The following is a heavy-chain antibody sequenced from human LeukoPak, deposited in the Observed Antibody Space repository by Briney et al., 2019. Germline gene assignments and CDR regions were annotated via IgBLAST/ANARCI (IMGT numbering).Heavy chain of an antibody. D-gene: IGHD3-22*01. Sequence: ASVKVSCKASGYTFTGYYMHWVRQAPGQGLEWMGWINPNSGGTNYAQKFQVRVTMTRDTTTSTAYMELSRLRFDDTAVYYCAREYYYDSSGYYYSVLGYWGQGTLVTVSS. CDR2: INPNSGGT. CDR3: AREYYYDSSGYYYSVLGY. V-gene: IGHV1-2*02. J-gene: IGHJ4*02. CDR1: GYTFTGYY.